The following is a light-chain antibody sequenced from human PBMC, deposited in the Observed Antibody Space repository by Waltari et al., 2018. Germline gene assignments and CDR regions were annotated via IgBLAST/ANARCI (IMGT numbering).Light chain of an antibody. V-gene: IGLV3-1*01. CDR2: QDS. Sequence: SYELTQPPSVSVSPGQTASITCSGDKWGDKYACWYQQKPGQSPVLVIHQDSKRPSGIPERFSGSNSGNTATLTISGTQPMDEADYYCQAWDSTTVVFGGGTKLTVL. J-gene: IGLJ2*01. CDR3: QAWDSTTVV. CDR1: KWGDKY.